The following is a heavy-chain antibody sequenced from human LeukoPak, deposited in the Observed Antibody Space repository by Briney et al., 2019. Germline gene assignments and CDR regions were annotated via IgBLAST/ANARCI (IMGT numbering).Heavy chain of an antibody. D-gene: IGHD3-22*01. CDR1: GFTFSGYW. CDR3: ARDLDDSSGYPNWFDP. J-gene: IGHJ5*02. Sequence: PGGSLRLSCAASGFTFSGYWMSWVRQAPGKGLEWVANIKQDGSEKYYVDSVKGRFTISRDNAKNSLYLQMNSLRAEDTAVYYCARDLDDSSGYPNWFDPWGQGTLVTVSS. V-gene: IGHV3-7*01. CDR2: IKQDGSEK.